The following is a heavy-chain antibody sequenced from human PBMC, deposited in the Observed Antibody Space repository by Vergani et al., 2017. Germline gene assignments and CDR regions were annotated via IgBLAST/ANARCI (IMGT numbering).Heavy chain of an antibody. CDR1: GFTFSSYG. D-gene: IGHD1-26*01. J-gene: IGHJ6*04. Sequence: QVQLVESGGGVVQRGGSLRLSCAASGFTFSSYGMHWVRQAPGTGLEWVAFVRYDGTNKYYADSVKGRFTISRDNSKNTLYLQMNSLRAEDTAVYYCAKGEGIVANRQSYYYNGMDVWGKGTTVTVSS. V-gene: IGHV3-30*02. CDR3: AKGEGIVANRQSYYYNGMDV. CDR2: VRYDGTNK.